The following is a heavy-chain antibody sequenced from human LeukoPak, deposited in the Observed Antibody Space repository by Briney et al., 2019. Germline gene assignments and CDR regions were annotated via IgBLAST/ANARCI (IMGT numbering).Heavy chain of an antibody. CDR1: GYTFTSYY. Sequence: ASVKVSCKASGYTFTSYYMHWVRQAPGQGLEWMGIINPSGGSTSYAQKFQGRVTMTRDTSTSTVYMELSSLRSEDTAVYYCARDGRGPTVDTAILIDYWGQGTLVTVS. CDR3: ARDGRGPTVDTAILIDY. CDR2: INPSGGST. V-gene: IGHV1-46*01. J-gene: IGHJ4*02. D-gene: IGHD5-18*01.